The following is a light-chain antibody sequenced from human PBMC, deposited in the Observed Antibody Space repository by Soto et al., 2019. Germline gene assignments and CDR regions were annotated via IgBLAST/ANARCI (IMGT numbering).Light chain of an antibody. Sequence: SYELTQPFSVSVALGQTARITCGGNNIGSKNVHWYQQKPGQAPVLVIYSNSNRPSGIPERFSGSNSGNTATLTISRAQAGDEADYYCQVWDSITAVFGGGTQLTVL. J-gene: IGLJ2*01. CDR2: SNS. CDR1: NIGSKN. CDR3: QVWDSITAV. V-gene: IGLV3-9*01.